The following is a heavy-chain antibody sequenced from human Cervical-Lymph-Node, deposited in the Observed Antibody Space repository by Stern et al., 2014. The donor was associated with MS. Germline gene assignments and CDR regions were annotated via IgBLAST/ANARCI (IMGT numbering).Heavy chain of an antibody. V-gene: IGHV4-39*01. Sequence: QVQLAESGPGLVKPSETLSLTCTVSGGSITSSTYYWGWIRQPPGKGLEWIGSIYYSGIAYYNPPLKSRVPISVDTPKPRFSLKLSSVPAADTAVYYCARRSRVGGYDYVDYWGQGTLVTVSS. D-gene: IGHD5-12*01. J-gene: IGHJ4*02. CDR1: GGSITSSTYY. CDR2: IYYSGIA. CDR3: ARRSRVGGYDYVDY.